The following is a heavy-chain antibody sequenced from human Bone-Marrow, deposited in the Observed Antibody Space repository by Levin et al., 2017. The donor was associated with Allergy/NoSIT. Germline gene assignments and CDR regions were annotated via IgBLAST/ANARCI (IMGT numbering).Heavy chain of an antibody. CDR3: ARDLVVSTINNAFDI. CDR2: ISSCTNYI. J-gene: IGHJ3*02. V-gene: IGHV3-21*01. Sequence: GGSLRLSCAASGFTLSSYNMNWVRQAPGKGLEWVSSISSCTNYIYYADSVRGRFTISRDNAKKSLYLQMNSLRAEDTALYYCARDLVVSTINNAFDIWGQGTMVTVSS. D-gene: IGHD2-15*01. CDR1: GFTLSSYN.